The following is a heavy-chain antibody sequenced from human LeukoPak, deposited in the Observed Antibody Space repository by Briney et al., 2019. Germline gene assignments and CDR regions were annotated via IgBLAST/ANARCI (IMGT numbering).Heavy chain of an antibody. CDR3: ARGSTGGYSGYDATRKYFDY. CDR1: GFTFSSYS. V-gene: IGHV3-21*01. D-gene: IGHD5-12*01. Sequence: PGGSLRLSCAASGFTFSSYSMNWVRQAPGKGLEWVSSISSRSSYIYYTDSVKGRFTISRDNAKNSLHLQMNSLRAEDTALYYYARGSTGGYSGYDATRKYFDYWGQGTLVTVSS. J-gene: IGHJ4*02. CDR2: ISSRSSYI.